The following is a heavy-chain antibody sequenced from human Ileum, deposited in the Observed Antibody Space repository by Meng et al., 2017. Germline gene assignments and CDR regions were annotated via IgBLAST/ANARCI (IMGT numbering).Heavy chain of an antibody. Sequence: QLRLQESGPGLVKPSETLSLTCSVSSGSFTNNKYYWVWIRQPPGKGLEWIGYIFYTGATYSNPSLKSRVTVSLDTSKSQFSLKLSSVTAADTAIYYCVSERRRSYFFDYWGQGTLVTVSS. J-gene: IGHJ4*02. CDR2: IFYTGAT. CDR1: SGSFTNNKYY. CDR3: VSERRRSYFFDY. V-gene: IGHV4-30-4*08.